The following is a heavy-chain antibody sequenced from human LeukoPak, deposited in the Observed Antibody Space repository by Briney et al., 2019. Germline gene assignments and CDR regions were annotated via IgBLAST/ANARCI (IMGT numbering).Heavy chain of an antibody. V-gene: IGHV1-2*02. CDR1: GYTFTGYY. J-gene: IGHJ3*01. CDR2: INPNSGGT. D-gene: IGHD2-2*01. CDR3: ARGIFMLPDPLRGDAFDV. Sequence: GASVKISCKASGYTFTGYYMHWVRQAPGQGLEWMGWINPNSGGTNYAQKFQGRVTMTRDTSISTAYMELSRLRSDDTAVYYCARGIFMLPDPLRGDAFDVWGQGTMVTVSS.